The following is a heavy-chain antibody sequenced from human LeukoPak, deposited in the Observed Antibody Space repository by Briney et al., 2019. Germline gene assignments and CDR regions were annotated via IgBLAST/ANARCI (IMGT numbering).Heavy chain of an antibody. V-gene: IGHV4-59*08. Sequence: SETLSLTCAVSGVSISSYYWSWIRQPPGKGLEWIGYIYYSGSTRYNPSLKSRVTISVDTSKNQFSLKLTSVTAADTAIYYCTKGRGIWGQGTLVTVSS. D-gene: IGHD3-10*01. J-gene: IGHJ4*02. CDR3: TKGRGI. CDR1: GVSISSYY. CDR2: IYYSGST.